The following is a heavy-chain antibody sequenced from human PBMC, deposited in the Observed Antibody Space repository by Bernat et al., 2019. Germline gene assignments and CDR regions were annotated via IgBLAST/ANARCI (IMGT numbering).Heavy chain of an antibody. D-gene: IGHD5-12*01. CDR2: ISAYNGNT. V-gene: IGHV1-18*01. CDR3: ARDKTDIVATILYY. Sequence: NSAACMQVSGRTSGYTFTSYGISWVRQAPGQGLEWMGWISAYNGNTNYAQKLQGRVTMTTDTSTSTAYMELRSLRSDDTAVYYCARDKTDIVATILYYWGQGT. J-gene: IGHJ4*02. CDR1: GYTFTSYG.